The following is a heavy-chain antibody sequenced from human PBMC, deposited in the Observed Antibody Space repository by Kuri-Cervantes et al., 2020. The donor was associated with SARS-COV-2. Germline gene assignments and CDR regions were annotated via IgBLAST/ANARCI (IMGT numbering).Heavy chain of an antibody. CDR2: VSGSGVST. V-gene: IGHV3-23*01. CDR3: AKDLISASHFGSGSPDY. D-gene: IGHD3-10*01. J-gene: IGHJ4*02. Sequence: GGSLRLSCTASGFTFSSYAMSWVRQAPGKGLEWVSTVSGSGVSTYYADSVKGRFTISRDNSASTMFLQMNSLRAEDTALYFCAKDLISASHFGSGSPDYWGQGTLVTVSS. CDR1: GFTFSSYA.